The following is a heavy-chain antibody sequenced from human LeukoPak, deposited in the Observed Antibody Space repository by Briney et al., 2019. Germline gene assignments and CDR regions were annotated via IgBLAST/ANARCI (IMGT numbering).Heavy chain of an antibody. CDR2: INHSGST. CDR1: GGSFSGYY. J-gene: IGHJ4*02. Sequence: SEPLSLTCAVYGGSFSGYYWSWIRQPPGKGLEWIGEINHSGSTNYNPSLKSRVTISVDTSKNQFSLKLSSVTAADTAVYYCARGLSCSGGSCVWGQGSLVTDSS. CDR3: ARGLSCSGGSCV. V-gene: IGHV4-34*01. D-gene: IGHD2-15*01.